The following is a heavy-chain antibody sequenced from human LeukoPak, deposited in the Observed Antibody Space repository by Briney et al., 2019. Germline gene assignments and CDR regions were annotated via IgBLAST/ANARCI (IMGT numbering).Heavy chain of an antibody. CDR2: IWRGGNYK. V-gene: IGHV3-33*01. CDR3: VTDRPSSGWVFWP. J-gene: IGHJ4*02. Sequence: PGGSLRLSCSASGFNFETHAMHWVRQAPAKGLEWVAMIWRGGNYKFYADSVKGRIRISRDDSRSAMYLQMDSLRGEDAAVYYCVTDRPSSGWVFWPGGQGALVRVFS. D-gene: IGHD6-19*01. CDR1: GFNFETHA.